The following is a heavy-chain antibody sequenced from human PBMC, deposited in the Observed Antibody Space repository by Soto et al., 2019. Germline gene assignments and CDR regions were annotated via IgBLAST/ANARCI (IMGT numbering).Heavy chain of an antibody. D-gene: IGHD6-6*01. CDR3: ARQGEYIQPYYYYYYMDV. J-gene: IGHJ6*03. V-gene: IGHV4-59*08. CDR1: GGSISSYY. Sequence: SETLSLTCTVSGGSISSYYWSWIRQPPGKGLEWIGYIYYSGSTNYNPSLKSRVTISVDTSKNQFSLKLSSVTAADTAVYYCARQGEYIQPYYYYYYMDVWGKGTTVTVSS. CDR2: IYYSGST.